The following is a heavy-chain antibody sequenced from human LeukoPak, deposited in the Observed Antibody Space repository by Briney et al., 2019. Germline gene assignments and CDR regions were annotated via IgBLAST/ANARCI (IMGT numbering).Heavy chain of an antibody. CDR2: ISWNSGSI. D-gene: IGHD2-2*02. J-gene: IGHJ3*02. Sequence: GGSLRLSCAASGFTFINAWMAWVRQAPGKGLEWVSGISWNSGSIGYADSVKGRFTISRDNAKNSLYLQMNSLRAEDTALYYCARLYSPDAFDIWGQGTMVTVSS. CDR1: GFTFINAW. V-gene: IGHV3-9*01. CDR3: ARLYSPDAFDI.